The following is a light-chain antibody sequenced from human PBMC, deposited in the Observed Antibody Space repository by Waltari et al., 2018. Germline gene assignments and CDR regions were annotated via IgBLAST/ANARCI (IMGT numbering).Light chain of an antibody. V-gene: IGLV2-14*01. CDR3: SSYTGSSTLV. CDR1: SSAVGCYNY. J-gene: IGLJ1*01. Sequence: QSALTQPASVSGSPGQSITISCTGTSSAVGCYNYVSWYQQHPGKAPKFVIYDVSNRPSGVSNRFSGSKSGNTASLTISGLQAEDEADYYCSSYTGSSTLVFGTGTKVTVL. CDR2: DVS.